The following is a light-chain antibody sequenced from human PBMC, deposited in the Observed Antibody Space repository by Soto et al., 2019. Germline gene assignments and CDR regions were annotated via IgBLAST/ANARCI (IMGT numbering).Light chain of an antibody. CDR1: SSDVGGYNY. Sequence: QSALTQPASVSGSPGQSITISCTGTSSDVGGYNYVSWYQQHPGKAPKLVIYDVSNRPSGVSNRFSGSKSGNTASLTISGLQAEDEADYYCSSYTGSSTPLVFGGGTKVTVL. V-gene: IGLV2-14*01. CDR3: SSYTGSSTPLV. CDR2: DVS. J-gene: IGLJ2*01.